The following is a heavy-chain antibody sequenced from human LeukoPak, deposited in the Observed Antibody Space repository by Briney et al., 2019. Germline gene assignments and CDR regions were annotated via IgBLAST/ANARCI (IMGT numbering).Heavy chain of an antibody. D-gene: IGHD4/OR15-4a*01. J-gene: IGHJ6*04. V-gene: IGHV4-30-2*01. CDR3: AREDYGSLFMDV. CDR1: GGSISSGSYY. Sequence: RTSETLSLTCTVSGGSISSGSYYWSWIRQPPGKGLEWIGYIYHSGSTYYNPPLKSRVTISVDNSKNQFSLKLSSVTAADTAVYYCAREDYGSLFMDVWGKGTTVTVSS. CDR2: IYHSGST.